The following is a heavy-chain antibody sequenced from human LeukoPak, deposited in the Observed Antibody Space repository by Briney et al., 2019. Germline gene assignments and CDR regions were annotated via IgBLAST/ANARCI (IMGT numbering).Heavy chain of an antibody. CDR2: ISYDGSNK. CDR3: ANSEVKGAIGWYFEI. CDR1: GFKFRSYG. J-gene: IGHJ2*01. V-gene: IGHV3-30*18. Sequence: PGGSLRLSCAASGFKFRSYGMHWVRQAPGKGLEWVALISYDGSNKFYADSVKGRFTISRDNSKNTLSLQMTSLRPEDTAIYYCANSEVKGAIGWYFEISGRGTQVTVSS. D-gene: IGHD2-21*01.